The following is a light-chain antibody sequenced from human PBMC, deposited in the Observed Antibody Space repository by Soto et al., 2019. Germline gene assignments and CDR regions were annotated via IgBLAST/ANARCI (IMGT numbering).Light chain of an antibody. CDR1: QSVSNN. CDR2: GAS. V-gene: IGKV3-15*01. Sequence: EIVLTQSPGTLSLSPGERATLSCRASQSVSNNYLAWYQQKPGQTPRLLIYGASTRAAGIPARFSGSGSGTDFTLTITSLQSEDFAVYYCQQYNNWPPFTFGPGTKVDNK. J-gene: IGKJ3*01. CDR3: QQYNNWPPFT.